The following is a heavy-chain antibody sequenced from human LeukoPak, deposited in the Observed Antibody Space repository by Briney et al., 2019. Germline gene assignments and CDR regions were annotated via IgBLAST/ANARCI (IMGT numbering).Heavy chain of an antibody. J-gene: IGHJ4*02. V-gene: IGHV1-69*05. D-gene: IGHD3-22*01. Sequence: SVKVSCKASGGTFSSYAISWVRHAPGHGLEWMGGIIPIFGTANYAQKFQGRVTITTDESTSTAYMELSSLRSEDTAVYYCASRGPYYYDSSGYYTFDYWGQGALVTVSS. CDR2: IIPIFGTA. CDR3: ASRGPYYYDSSGYYTFDY. CDR1: GGTFSSYA.